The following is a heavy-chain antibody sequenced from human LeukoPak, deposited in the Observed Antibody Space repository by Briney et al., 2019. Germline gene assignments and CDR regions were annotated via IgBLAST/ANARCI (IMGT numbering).Heavy chain of an antibody. V-gene: IGHV4-39*07. J-gene: IGHJ4*02. Sequence: PSETLSLTCTVSGGSISSSSYYWGWIRQPPGKGLEWIGSIYYSGSTYYNPSLKSRVTISVDTSKNQFSLKLSSVTAADTAVYYCARASSPYCGGDCWRYWGQGTLVTVSS. CDR2: IYYSGST. CDR1: GGSISSSSYY. CDR3: ARASSPYCGGDCWRY. D-gene: IGHD2-21*02.